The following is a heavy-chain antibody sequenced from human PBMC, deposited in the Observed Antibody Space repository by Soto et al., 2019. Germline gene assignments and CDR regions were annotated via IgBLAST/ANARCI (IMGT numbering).Heavy chain of an antibody. V-gene: IGHV1-2*04. CDR2: INPNSGGT. CDR3: ARQALQPDTSGYYHAPYYYGMDV. J-gene: IGHJ6*02. Sequence: GASGKVSCKASGYTFTGYYMHWVRQAPGQGLEWMGWINPNSGGTNYAQKFQGWVTMTRDTSISTAYMELSRLRSDDTAVYYCARQALQPDTSGYYHAPYYYGMDVWGQGTTVTVSS. D-gene: IGHD3-22*01. CDR1: GYTFTGYY.